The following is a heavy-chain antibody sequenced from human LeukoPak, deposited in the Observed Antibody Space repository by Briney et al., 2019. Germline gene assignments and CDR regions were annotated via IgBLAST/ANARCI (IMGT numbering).Heavy chain of an antibody. D-gene: IGHD2-21*02. CDR2: IQYDGSKK. CDR1: GFTFSSNG. CDR3: AKEGVVVTFYYFDY. V-gene: IGHV3-30*02. Sequence: GGSLRLSCVASGFTFSSNGMHWVRQAPGKGLEWVTFIQYDGSKKYYADSVKGRFTISRDNSKNTLYLQMNSLRAEDTAVYYCAKEGVVVTFYYFDYWGQGTLVTVSS. J-gene: IGHJ4*02.